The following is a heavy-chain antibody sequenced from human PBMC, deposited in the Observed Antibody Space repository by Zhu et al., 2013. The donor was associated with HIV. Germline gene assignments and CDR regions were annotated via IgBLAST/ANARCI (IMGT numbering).Heavy chain of an antibody. CDR3: AREGGGDGPDYYYHNSASFPFDY. CDR1: GSAFSSFT. CDR2: IIPIFGTA. Sequence: QVTVMQSEAVVKKPGSSVTVSCKASGSAFSSFTLAWVRQARGQGLEWMGGIIPIFGTANYAQKFQGRVTITADESTATAYMELNSLRSEDTAVYYCAREGGGDGPDYYYHNSASFPFDYWGQGTLVTVSS. J-gene: IGHJ4*02. V-gene: IGHV1-69*01. D-gene: IGHD3-22*01.